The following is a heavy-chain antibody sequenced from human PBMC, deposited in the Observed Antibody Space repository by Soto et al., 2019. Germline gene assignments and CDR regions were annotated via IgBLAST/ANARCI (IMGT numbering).Heavy chain of an antibody. CDR2: IIPIFGTA. CDR1: GGTFSSYA. Sequence: GASVKVSCKASGGTFSSYAISWVRQAPGQGLEWMGGIIPIFGTAYYAQKFQGRVTITADESTSTAYMELSSLRSEDTAVYYCARDNMVRGARRGYNWFDPWGQGTLVTVSS. D-gene: IGHD3-10*01. CDR3: ARDNMVRGARRGYNWFDP. V-gene: IGHV1-69*13. J-gene: IGHJ5*02.